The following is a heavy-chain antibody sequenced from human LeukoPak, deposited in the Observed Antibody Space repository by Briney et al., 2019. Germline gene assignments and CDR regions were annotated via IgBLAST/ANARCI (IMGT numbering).Heavy chain of an antibody. D-gene: IGHD3-9*01. J-gene: IGHJ4*02. V-gene: IGHV3-7*01. CDR2: IKQDGSEK. CDR3: ARDRIYYDILTGYLPLDY. Sequence: GGSLRLSCAASRFTFSDYWMTWVRQAPGKGLEWVANIKQDGSEKFYVDSVKGRFTISRDNTKTSLYLQLNSLSPEDTAVYFCARDRIYYDILTGYLPLDYWGQGALVTVSS. CDR1: RFTFSDYW.